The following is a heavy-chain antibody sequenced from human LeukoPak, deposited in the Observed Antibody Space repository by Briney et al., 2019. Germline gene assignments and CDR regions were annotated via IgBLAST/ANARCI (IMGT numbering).Heavy chain of an antibody. D-gene: IGHD6-19*01. CDR3: ARDSVSSGWYVQALDY. J-gene: IGHJ4*02. CDR2: INSDGSST. CDR1: GFTFSSYW. Sequence: GGSLRLSCAASGFTFSSYWMHWVRQAPGKGLVWVSRINSDGSSTSYADSVKGRFTISRDNAKNTLYLQINSLRAEDTAVYYCARDSVSSGWYVQALDYWGQGTLVTVSS. V-gene: IGHV3-74*01.